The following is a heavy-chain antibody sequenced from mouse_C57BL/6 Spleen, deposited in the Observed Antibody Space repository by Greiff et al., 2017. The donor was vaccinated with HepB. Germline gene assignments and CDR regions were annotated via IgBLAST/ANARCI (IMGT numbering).Heavy chain of an antibody. CDR2: INPYNGDI. CDR3: ARNYDGYLAWFAY. CDR1: GFTFTDYY. V-gene: IGHV1-19*01. J-gene: IGHJ3*01. D-gene: IGHD2-3*01. Sequence: VQLQQSGPVLVKPGASMKMSCKASGFTFTDYYMNWVKQSHGQSLEWIGVINPYNGDISYNQKFKGKATLTVDKSSNTAYMELNSLTSEDSAVYYCARNYDGYLAWFAYWGQGTLVTVSA.